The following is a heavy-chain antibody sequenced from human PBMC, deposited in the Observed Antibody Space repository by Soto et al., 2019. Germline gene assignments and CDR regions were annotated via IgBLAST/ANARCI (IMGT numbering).Heavy chain of an antibody. Sequence: QVQLVQSGAEVKKPGSPVKVSCKASGGTFSRYAISWVRQAPGQGLEWMGGILPIFGTANYARKFQGRVTITADRSTSTAYMELSRLRSEDTAVYYCARASTLTVHCGSVSCPRMDVWGQGTTVTVSS. CDR2: ILPIFGTA. CDR3: ARASTLTVHCGSVSCPRMDV. CDR1: GGTFSRYA. D-gene: IGHD2-2*01. J-gene: IGHJ6*02. V-gene: IGHV1-69*06.